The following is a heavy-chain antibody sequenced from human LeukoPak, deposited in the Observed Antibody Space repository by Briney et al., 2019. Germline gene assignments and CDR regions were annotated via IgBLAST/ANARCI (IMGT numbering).Heavy chain of an antibody. J-gene: IGHJ4*02. D-gene: IGHD3-22*01. V-gene: IGHV3-23*01. Sequence: PGGTLRLSCAASGFTFSSYGMSWVRQAPGKGLEWVSAISGSGGSTYYADSVKGRFTISRDNSKNTLYLQMNSLRAEDTAVYYCAKEMGGYYDSSGYYQWVDYWGQGTLVTVSS. CDR1: GFTFSSYG. CDR3: AKEMGGYYDSSGYYQWVDY. CDR2: ISGSGGST.